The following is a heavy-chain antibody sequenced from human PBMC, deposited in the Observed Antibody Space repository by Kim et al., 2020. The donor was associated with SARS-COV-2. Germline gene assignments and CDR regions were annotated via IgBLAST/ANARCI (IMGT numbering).Heavy chain of an antibody. CDR3: AKDRIAVAGPQGFDY. D-gene: IGHD6-19*01. Sequence: DSVKGRFTISRDNSKNTLYLQMNSLRAEDTAVYYCAKDRIAVAGPQGFDYWGQGTLVTVSS. V-gene: IGHV3-23*01. J-gene: IGHJ4*02.